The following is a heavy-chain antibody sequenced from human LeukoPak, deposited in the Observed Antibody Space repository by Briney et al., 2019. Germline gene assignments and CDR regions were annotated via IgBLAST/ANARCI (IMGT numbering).Heavy chain of an antibody. J-gene: IGHJ6*03. CDR2: INSDGSTT. Sequence: PGGSLRLSCVATGFTFRSYWMHWVRQARGKGMVWVSRINSDGSTTNYADSVKGRFTISRDNAKNTLYLQMNSLRAEDTAAYYCATRATVVTWAYYYYYMDVWGKGTTVTVSS. CDR1: GFTFRSYW. D-gene: IGHD4-23*01. CDR3: ATRATVVTWAYYYYYMDV. V-gene: IGHV3-74*01.